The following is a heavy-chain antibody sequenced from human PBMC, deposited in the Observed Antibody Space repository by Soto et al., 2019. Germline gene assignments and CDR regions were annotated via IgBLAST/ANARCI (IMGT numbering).Heavy chain of an antibody. J-gene: IGHJ4*02. D-gene: IGHD2-15*01. Sequence: GESLKISCAASGFTVSSNYMSWVRQAPGKGLEWVSVIYSGGSTYYADSVKGRFTISRHNSKNTLYLQMNSLRAEDTAVYYCARQGYCSGGSCYSLTNWGQGTLVTVSS. V-gene: IGHV3-53*04. CDR3: ARQGYCSGGSCYSLTN. CDR1: GFTVSSNY. CDR2: IYSGGST.